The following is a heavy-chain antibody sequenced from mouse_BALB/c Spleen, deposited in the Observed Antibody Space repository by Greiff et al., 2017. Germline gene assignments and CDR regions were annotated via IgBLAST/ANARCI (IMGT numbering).Heavy chain of an antibody. CDR1: GYSITSDYA. Sequence: EVHLVESGPGLVKPSQSLSLTCTVTGYSITSDYAWNWIRQFPGNKLEWMGYISYSGSTSYNPSLKSRISITRDTSKNQFFLQLNSVTTEDTATYYCARFTTAYYFDYWGQGTTLTVSS. CDR2: ISYSGST. CDR3: ARFTTAYYFDY. D-gene: IGHD1-2*01. V-gene: IGHV3-2*02. J-gene: IGHJ2*01.